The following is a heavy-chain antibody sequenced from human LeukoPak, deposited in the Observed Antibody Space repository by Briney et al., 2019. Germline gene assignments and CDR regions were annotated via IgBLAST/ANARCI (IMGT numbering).Heavy chain of an antibody. CDR1: GFTFSSYG. CDR2: IKYDGTST. D-gene: IGHD6-13*01. V-gene: IGHV3-74*01. J-gene: IGHJ3*02. CDR3: VRSLTIAAAAIAFDI. Sequence: GGSLRLSCAASGFTFSSYGMHWVRQAPGKGLVWVSRIKYDGTSTSYADSVRGRFTISRDNAKNTLYLHMNSLTAEDTAVYFCVRSLTIAAAAIAFDIWGQGTMVTVSS.